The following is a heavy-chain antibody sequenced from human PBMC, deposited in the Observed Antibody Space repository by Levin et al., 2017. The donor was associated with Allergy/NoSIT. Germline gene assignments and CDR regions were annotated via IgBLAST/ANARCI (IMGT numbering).Heavy chain of an antibody. CDR1: GGSFSGYY. D-gene: IGHD5-12*01. V-gene: IGHV4-34*01. CDR2: INHSGST. Sequence: SETLSLTCAVYGGSFSGYYWSWIRQPPGKGLEWIGEINHSGSTNYNPSLKSRVTISVDTSKNQFSLKLSSVTAADTAVYYCARGSGYDYRHYYYGMDVWGQGTTVTVSS. CDR3: ARGSGYDYRHYYYGMDV. J-gene: IGHJ6*02.